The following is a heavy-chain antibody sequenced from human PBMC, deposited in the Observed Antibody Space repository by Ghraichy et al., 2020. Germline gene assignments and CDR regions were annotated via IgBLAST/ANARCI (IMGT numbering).Heavy chain of an antibody. CDR2: IKRDGSQK. CDR1: GFTFSSHW. J-gene: IGHJ4*02. V-gene: IGHV3-7*03. CDR3: ARDSGVWTLDY. D-gene: IGHD3-10*01. Sequence: LSLTCVGSGFTFSSHWMSWVRQVPGKGLEWVANIKRDGSQKYYVGSLKGRFTISRDNAKNSLYLQMSSLRAGDTAVYYCARDSGVWTLDYWGQGTLVTVSS.